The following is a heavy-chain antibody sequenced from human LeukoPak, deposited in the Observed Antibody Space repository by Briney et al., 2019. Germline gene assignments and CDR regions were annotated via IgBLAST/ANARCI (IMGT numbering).Heavy chain of an antibody. Sequence: PSETLSLTCTVSGGSISSYYWSWIRQPPGKGLEWIGYIHYSGSTNYNPSLKSRVTISVDTSKNQFSLKLSSVTAADTAVYYCARGTTYYDILTGYYIDAFDIWGQGTMVTVSS. CDR2: IHYSGST. CDR3: ARGTTYYDILTGYYIDAFDI. CDR1: GGSISSYY. D-gene: IGHD3-9*01. J-gene: IGHJ3*02. V-gene: IGHV4-59*01.